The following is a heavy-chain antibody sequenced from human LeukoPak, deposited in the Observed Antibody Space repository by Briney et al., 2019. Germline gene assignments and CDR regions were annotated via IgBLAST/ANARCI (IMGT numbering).Heavy chain of an antibody. CDR1: GYTFTGYY. CDR3: ARGSNYYDSSGYYPDY. CDR2: INPNSGGT. D-gene: IGHD3-22*01. V-gene: IGHV1-2*06. Sequence: ASVKVSCKASGYTFTGYYMHWVRQAPGQGLEWMGRINPNSGGTNYAQKFRGRVTMTRDTSISTAYMELSRLRSDDTAVYYCARGSNYYDSSGYYPDYWGQGTLVTVSS. J-gene: IGHJ4*02.